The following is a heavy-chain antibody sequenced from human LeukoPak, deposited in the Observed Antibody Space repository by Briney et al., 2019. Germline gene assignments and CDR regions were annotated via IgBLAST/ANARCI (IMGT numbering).Heavy chain of an antibody. CDR2: ISWNSGSI. CDR3: AKDIDGSEWYYLDY. D-gene: IGHD5-24*01. V-gene: IGHV3-9*01. J-gene: IGHJ4*02. CDR1: GFTFDDYA. Sequence: GRSLRLSCAASGFTFDDYAMHWVRQAPGKGLEWVSGISWNSGSIGYADSVKGRFTISRDNAKNSLYLQMNSLRAEDTALYYCAKDIDGSEWYYLDYGGREPWSPSPQ.